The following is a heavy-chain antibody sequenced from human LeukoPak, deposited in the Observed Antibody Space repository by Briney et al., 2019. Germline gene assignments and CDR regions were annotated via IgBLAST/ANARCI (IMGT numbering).Heavy chain of an antibody. D-gene: IGHD3-10*01. CDR1: GFTFSTCC. V-gene: IGHV3-23*01. Sequence: GGSLRLSCTASGFTFSTCCMNWVRQAPGKGLEWVSYISDSGTIYYADSVKGRFTISRDNSKNTLYLQMNSLRAEDTAVYYCAKRASGSGTSLYYFDYWGQGTLVTVSS. CDR2: ISDSGTI. CDR3: AKRASGSGTSLYYFDY. J-gene: IGHJ4*02.